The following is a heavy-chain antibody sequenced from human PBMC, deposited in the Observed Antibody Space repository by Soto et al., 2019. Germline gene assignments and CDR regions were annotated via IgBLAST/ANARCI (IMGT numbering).Heavy chain of an antibody. V-gene: IGHV1-46*01. J-gene: IGHJ4*02. CDR2: INPSGGST. D-gene: IGHD1-26*01. CDR1: GYTFTSYY. Sequence: ASVKVSCKASGYTFTSYYIHWVRQAPGQGLEWMGVINPSGGSTSYAQNFQGRVTMTRDTSTSTVYMELRSLRSDDTAVYYCARDLGGQIVDYWGQGTLVTVSS. CDR3: ARDLGGQIVDY.